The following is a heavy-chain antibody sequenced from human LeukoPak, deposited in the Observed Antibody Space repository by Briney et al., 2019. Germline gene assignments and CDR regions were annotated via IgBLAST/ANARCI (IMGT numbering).Heavy chain of an antibody. CDR3: ARVIQGVRYYYYYMDV. D-gene: IGHD3-16*01. V-gene: IGHV1-8*03. CDR1: GYTFTSYD. CDR2: MNPNSGNT. J-gene: IGHJ6*03. Sequence: ASVKVSCKASGYTFTSYDINWVRQATGQGLEWMGWMNPNSGNTGYAQKFQGRVTITRNTSISTAYMELSRLRSDDTAVYYCARVIQGVRYYYYYMDVWGKGTTVTVSS.